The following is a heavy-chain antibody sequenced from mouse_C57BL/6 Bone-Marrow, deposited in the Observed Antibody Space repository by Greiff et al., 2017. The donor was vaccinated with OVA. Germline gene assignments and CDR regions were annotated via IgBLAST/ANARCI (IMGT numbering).Heavy chain of an antibody. V-gene: IGHV5-17*01. CDR3: ARINYWYFDV. CDR1: GFTFSDYG. J-gene: IGHJ1*03. CDR2: ISSGSSTI. Sequence: EVKVVESGGGLVKPGGSLKLSCAASGFTFSDYGMHWVRQAPEKGLEWVAYISSGSSTIYYAVTVKGRFTISRDNAKNTLFLQMTSLRSEDTAMYYCARINYWYFDVWGTGTTVTVSS.